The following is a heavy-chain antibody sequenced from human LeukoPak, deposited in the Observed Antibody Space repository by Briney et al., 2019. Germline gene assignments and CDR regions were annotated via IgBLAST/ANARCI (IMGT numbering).Heavy chain of an antibody. D-gene: IGHD3-22*01. V-gene: IGHV3-23*01. CDR2: ITTSGDST. CDR1: GFTFSSST. Sequence: PGGSLRLSCAASGFTFSSSTLSWVRQAPGKGLEWVSTITTSGDSTYYTVSVKGRFTISRDSSKNTLYLQLNSLRAQDTGLLYCSKGLAPYGSGGYYGWGQGTLVTVSS. CDR3: SKGLAPYGSGGYYG. J-gene: IGHJ4*02.